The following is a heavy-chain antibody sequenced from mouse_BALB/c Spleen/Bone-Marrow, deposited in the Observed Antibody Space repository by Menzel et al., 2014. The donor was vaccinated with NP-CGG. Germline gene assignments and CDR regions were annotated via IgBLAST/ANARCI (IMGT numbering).Heavy chain of an antibody. Sequence: VQLQQPGPELVKPGASVKMSCKASGYTFTSYVMHWVKQKPGQGLEWIGYINPYNDGTKYNEKFKGKATLTSDKSSSTAYMELSSLTSEDSAVYYCARGGGYYAMDSWGQGTLVTVSS. V-gene: IGHV1-14*01. J-gene: IGHJ4*01. CDR2: INPYNDGT. CDR1: GYTFTSYV. CDR3: ARGGGYYAMDS.